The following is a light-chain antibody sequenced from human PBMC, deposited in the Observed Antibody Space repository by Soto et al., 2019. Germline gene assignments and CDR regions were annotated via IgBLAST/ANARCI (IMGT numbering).Light chain of an antibody. CDR2: ATS. J-gene: IGKJ2*01. Sequence: EIMLTQSPGTLSLSPGERATLSCRASQSISTNSLAWYQHKPGQAPRLLIYATSTRATGIPDRFSGSGSGTAFTLTITRLEPEDFALYYCQRNSFGQGTRLEFK. V-gene: IGKV3-20*01. CDR1: QSISTNS. CDR3: QRNS.